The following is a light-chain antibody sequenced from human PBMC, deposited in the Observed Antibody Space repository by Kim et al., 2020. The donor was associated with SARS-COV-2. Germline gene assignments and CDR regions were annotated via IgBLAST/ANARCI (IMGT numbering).Light chain of an antibody. CDR2: GVY. CDR3: NQYGGTPPVT. CDR1: EILKTND. J-gene: IGKJ5*01. V-gene: IGKV3-20*01. Sequence: TGESATLSSSASEILKTNDLAWYQQKPGQAPRLLIYGVYSRAAGIPDRFRGAGSEADFSLSISNVQPEDFAVYYCNQYGGTPPVTFGRGTRLDIK.